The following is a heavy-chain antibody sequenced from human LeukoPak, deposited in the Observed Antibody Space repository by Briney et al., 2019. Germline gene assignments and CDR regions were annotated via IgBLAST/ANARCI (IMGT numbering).Heavy chain of an antibody. CDR1: GLTFSTYA. D-gene: IGHD3-9*01. CDR2: TSHDGSKK. V-gene: IGHV3-30*07. CDR3: AKEYDILTGYHFDY. Sequence: GGSLRLSCSASGLTFSTYAMHWLRQAPGKGLEWVAVTSHDGSKKNYADSVKGRFTISRDNSKNTLYLQMNSLRAEDTAVYYCAKEYDILTGYHFDYWGQGTLVTVSS. J-gene: IGHJ4*02.